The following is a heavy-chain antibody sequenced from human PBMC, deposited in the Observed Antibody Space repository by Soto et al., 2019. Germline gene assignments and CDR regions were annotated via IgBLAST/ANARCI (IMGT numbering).Heavy chain of an antibody. CDR2: ISGSGSTI. CDR1: GFTFSSYE. CDR3: AREGSWDVFDI. J-gene: IGHJ3*02. Sequence: GGSLRRSSAASGFTFSSYEMNWVRQAPGKGLEWLSYISGSGSTIYYADSAKGRFTVSRDNAKNSLYLQMNSLRADDTGVYYCAREGSWDVFDIWGQGTMVTVSS. V-gene: IGHV3-48*03. D-gene: IGHD1-26*01.